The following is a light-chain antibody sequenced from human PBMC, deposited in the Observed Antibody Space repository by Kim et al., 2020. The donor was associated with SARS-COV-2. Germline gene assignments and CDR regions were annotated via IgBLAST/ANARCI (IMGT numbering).Light chain of an antibody. CDR2: GAS. V-gene: IGKV3-20*01. J-gene: IGKJ4*01. CDR3: QQYGGSPLT. CDR1: EGINGNY. Sequence: EIVLTQSPGILSLSPGDTASFSCRASEGINGNYLAWYQQRPGQAPRLLIYGASTRATGIPDRFSGSGSGIDFTLTITRLEPEDFAVYVCQQYGGSPLTFGGGTKLEI.